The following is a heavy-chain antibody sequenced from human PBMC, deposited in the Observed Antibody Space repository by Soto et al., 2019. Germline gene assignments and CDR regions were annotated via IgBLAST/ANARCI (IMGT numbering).Heavy chain of an antibody. V-gene: IGHV1-69*13. J-gene: IGHJ6*02. CDR2: IIPIFGTA. CDR1: GGTFSSYA. D-gene: IGHD6-19*01. Sequence: SVKVSCKASGGTFSSYAISWVRQAPGQGLEWMGGIIPIFGTANYARKFQGRVTITADESTSTAYMELSSLRSEDTAVYYCARGGRSLSIAVAGTYYYYGMDVWGQGTTVTVSS. CDR3: ARGGRSLSIAVAGTYYYYGMDV.